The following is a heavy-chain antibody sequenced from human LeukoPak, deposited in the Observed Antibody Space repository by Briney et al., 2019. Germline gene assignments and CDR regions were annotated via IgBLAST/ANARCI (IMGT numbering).Heavy chain of an antibody. J-gene: IGHJ4*02. CDR1: GYTLTELS. V-gene: IGHV1-24*01. D-gene: IGHD3-22*01. CDR3: ATDRPGGDSSRY. CDR2: FDPEDGET. Sequence: VASVKVSCKVSGYTLTELSMHWVRQAPGKGLEWMGGFDPEDGETIYAQKFQGRVTMTEDTSTDTAYMELSSPRSEDTAVYYCATDRPGGDSSRYWGQGTLVTVSS.